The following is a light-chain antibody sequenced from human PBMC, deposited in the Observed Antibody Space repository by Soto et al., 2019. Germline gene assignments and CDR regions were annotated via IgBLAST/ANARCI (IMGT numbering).Light chain of an antibody. J-gene: IGKJ5*01. CDR2: AAS. V-gene: IGKV1-9*01. Sequence: QLPQSPSSLSASIGDRVTITCRASQGISSFLAWYQQKPGKAPKLLIYAASTLQSGIPSRFSGSGSGTDFTLTISSLQPEDFATYYCQQLNIDSYPITFGQGTRLEIK. CDR3: QQLNIDSYPIT. CDR1: QGISSF.